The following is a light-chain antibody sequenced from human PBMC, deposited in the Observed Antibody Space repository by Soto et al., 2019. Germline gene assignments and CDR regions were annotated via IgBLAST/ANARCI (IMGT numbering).Light chain of an antibody. J-gene: IGLJ1*01. CDR2: DVS. CDR1: SSDVGGYNY. Sequence: QSVLTQPASVSGAHRQSITISCTGTSSDVGGYNYVSWYQHHPGKAPKLMIYDVSNRPSGVSNRFSGSKSGNTASLTISGLQPEDEADYYCCSYTTSNTRQLVFGTGTTVTVL. V-gene: IGLV2-14*03. CDR3: CSYTTSNTRQLV.